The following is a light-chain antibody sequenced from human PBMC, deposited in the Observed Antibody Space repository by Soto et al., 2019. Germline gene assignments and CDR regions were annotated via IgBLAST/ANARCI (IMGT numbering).Light chain of an antibody. CDR1: SRHSSYI. CDR2: LEGSGSY. V-gene: IGLV4-60*02. CDR3: ETWDFNTRV. Sequence: QPVLTQSSSASASLGSSVKLTCTLSSRHSSYIIAWHQQQPGKAPRYLMKLEGSGSYNKGSGVPDRFSGSSSVADRYLTISNLQFEDEADYYCETWDFNTRVFGGGTKLTVL. J-gene: IGLJ3*02.